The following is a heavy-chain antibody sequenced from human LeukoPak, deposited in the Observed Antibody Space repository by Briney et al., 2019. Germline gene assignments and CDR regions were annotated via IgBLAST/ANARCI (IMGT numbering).Heavy chain of an antibody. D-gene: IGHD2-8*01. J-gene: IGHJ6*02. Sequence: RXPXXXGLEWIXSIXXXXXXYYNPSLKSRVTISVATSKNQFSLKLSSVTAADTAVYYCASLNLGYCTNGVCQYYYYYYGMDVWGQGTTVTVSS. CDR2: IXXXXXX. CDR3: ASLNLGYCTNGVCQYYYYYYGMDV. V-gene: IGHV4-39*01.